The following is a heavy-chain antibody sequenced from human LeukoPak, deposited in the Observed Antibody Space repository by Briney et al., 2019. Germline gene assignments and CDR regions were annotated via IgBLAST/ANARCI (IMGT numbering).Heavy chain of an antibody. CDR3: ARAHDFGEWLVY. CDR2: MNPNSGNT. V-gene: IGHV1-8*01. J-gene: IGHJ4*02. Sequence: ASVKVSCKASGYTFTSYDINWVRQATGQGLEWMGWMNPNSGNTGYAQKFQGRVTMTRNTSISTAYMELSSLRSEDTAVYYCARAHDFGEWLVYWGQGTLVTVSS. CDR1: GYTFTSYD. D-gene: IGHD6-19*01.